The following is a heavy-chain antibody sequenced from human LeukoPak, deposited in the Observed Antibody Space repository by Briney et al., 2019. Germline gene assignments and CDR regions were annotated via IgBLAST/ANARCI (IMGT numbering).Heavy chain of an antibody. Sequence: GGSLRLSCAASGFTFSSYSMSWVRQAPGKGLEWVSSISSSSSYIYYADSVKGRFTISRDNAKNSLYLQTNSLRAEDTAVYYCARINLESSSWYWNYYYMDVWGKGTTVTVSS. CDR2: ISSSSSYI. CDR3: ARINLESSSWYWNYYYMDV. D-gene: IGHD6-13*01. CDR1: GFTFSSYS. V-gene: IGHV3-21*01. J-gene: IGHJ6*03.